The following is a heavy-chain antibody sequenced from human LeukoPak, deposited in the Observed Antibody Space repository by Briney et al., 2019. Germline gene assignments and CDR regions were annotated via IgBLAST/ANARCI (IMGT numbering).Heavy chain of an antibody. CDR2: IYYSGST. J-gene: IGHJ4*02. D-gene: IGHD1-26*01. V-gene: IGHV4-59*02. Sequence: SETLSLTCTVSGGSVNNYYWNWIRQPPGKGLEWIGYIYYSGSTNYNPSLKSRVTISVDTSKNQFSLKLSSVTAADTAVYYCARDGGSYHNWGQGTLVTVSS. CDR3: ARDGGSYHN. CDR1: GGSVNNYY.